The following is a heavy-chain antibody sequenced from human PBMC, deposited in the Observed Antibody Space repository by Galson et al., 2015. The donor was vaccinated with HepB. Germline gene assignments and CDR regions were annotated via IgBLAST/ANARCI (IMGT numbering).Heavy chain of an antibody. CDR1: GGIFNPYA. CDR2: IVAIFHTT. V-gene: IGHV1-69*13. D-gene: IGHD1-14*01. J-gene: IGHJ4*02. CDR3: ARGPHYHHNGCFEY. Sequence: SVKVSCKASGGIFNPYAVNWVRQVLGQGLEWMGGIVAIFHTTNYAQKFQGRVTITADESTNTLYMELSSLTSEDTAVYYCARGPHYHHNGCFEYWGQGTPVTVSS.